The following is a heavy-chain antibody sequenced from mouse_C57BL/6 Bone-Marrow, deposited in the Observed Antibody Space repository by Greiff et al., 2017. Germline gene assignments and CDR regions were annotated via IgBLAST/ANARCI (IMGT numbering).Heavy chain of an antibody. CDR3: ARGLRCAY. Sequence: VQLLQSGPELVKPGASVKISCTASGYAFSSYWMNWVQQGPGKGLEWFGRICPGDGDTTYNGKFKGKATLTADRSSSTAYMQLSSRTSEDSSVYVCARGLRCAYWGQGTLVTVSA. D-gene: IGHD2-1*01. V-gene: IGHV1-82*01. J-gene: IGHJ3*01. CDR2: ICPGDGDT. CDR1: GYAFSSYW.